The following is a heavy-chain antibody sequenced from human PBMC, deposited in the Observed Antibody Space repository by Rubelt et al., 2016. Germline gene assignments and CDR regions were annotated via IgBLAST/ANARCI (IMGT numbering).Heavy chain of an antibody. CDR1: GGSFSGYY. CDR3: ARGQIPGIAVAGLYYFDY. CDR2: INHSGST. D-gene: IGHD6-19*01. Sequence: QVQLQQWGAGLLKPSETLSLTCAVYGGSFSGYYWSWIRQPPGKGLEWIGEINHSGSTNYNPSLKSRVTISVDTSKNQFSLKLGSVTAADTAVYYCARGQIPGIAVAGLYYFDYWGQGTLVTVSS. J-gene: IGHJ4*02. V-gene: IGHV4-34*01.